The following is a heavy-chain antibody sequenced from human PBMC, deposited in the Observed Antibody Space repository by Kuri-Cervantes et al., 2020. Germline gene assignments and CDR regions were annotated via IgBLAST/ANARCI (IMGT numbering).Heavy chain of an antibody. Sequence: SLKISCAASGFTFDDYAMHWVRQAPGKGLEWVSGISWNSGSIGYADSVKGRFTISRDNAKNSLYLQMNSLGAEDTALYYCAKDMGPKGSPMWFDPWGQGTLVTVSS. J-gene: IGHJ5*02. V-gene: IGHV3-9*01. CDR2: ISWNSGSI. CDR3: AKDMGPKGSPMWFDP. CDR1: GFTFDDYA. D-gene: IGHD1-26*01.